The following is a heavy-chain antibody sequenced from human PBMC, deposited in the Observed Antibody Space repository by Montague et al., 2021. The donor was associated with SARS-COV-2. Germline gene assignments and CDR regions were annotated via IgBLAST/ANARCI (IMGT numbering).Heavy chain of an antibody. CDR2: TYYRSKWYS. J-gene: IGHJ6*02. CDR1: GDSVSSNSAA. V-gene: IGHV6-1*01. Sequence: CAISGDSVSSNSAAWNWIRQSPSRGLEWLGRTYYRSKWYSDYALSVKSRITINPDTSKNQFSLQLNSVTPEDTAVYYCAREQQWLRAVYYYYGMDVWGQGTTVTVSS. CDR3: AREQQWLRAVYYYYGMDV. D-gene: IGHD6-19*01.